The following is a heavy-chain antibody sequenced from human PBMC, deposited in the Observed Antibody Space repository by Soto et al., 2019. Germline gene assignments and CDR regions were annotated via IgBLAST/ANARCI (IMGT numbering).Heavy chain of an antibody. CDR3: ASHQGYTGVWYYFDY. CDR2: ISSSSSTI. D-gene: IGHD6-19*01. J-gene: IGHJ4*02. V-gene: IGHV3-48*01. CDR1: GFTFSSYS. Sequence: EVQLVESGGGLVQPGGSLRLSCAASGFTFSSYSMNWVRQAPGKGLEWVSYISSSSSTIFYADSVKGRFTISRDNAKKSLYLQMNSLRAEDTAVYYCASHQGYTGVWYYFDYWGQGTLVTVSS.